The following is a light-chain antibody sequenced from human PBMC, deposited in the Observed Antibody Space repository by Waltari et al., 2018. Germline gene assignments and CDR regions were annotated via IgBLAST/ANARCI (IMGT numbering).Light chain of an antibody. J-gene: IGKJ2*01. Sequence: EVVLTQSPGTLSLSPGERATVSCRASQSVSISSLAWYQQKPGQAPRLLIYGASNRATGIPDRFSGSGSGTDFTLTISRLEPEDFAVYYCQQYGASSMYTFGQGTKLEI. CDR2: GAS. V-gene: IGKV3-20*01. CDR1: QSVSISS. CDR3: QQYGASSMYT.